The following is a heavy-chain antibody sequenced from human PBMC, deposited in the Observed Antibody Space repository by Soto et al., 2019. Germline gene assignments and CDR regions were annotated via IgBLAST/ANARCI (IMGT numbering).Heavy chain of an antibody. D-gene: IGHD2-2*01. J-gene: IGHJ5*02. V-gene: IGHV3-20*01. Sequence: GGSLRLSCAASGFTFDDYGMSWVRQAPGKGLEWVSGINWNGGSTGYADSVKGRFTISRDNAKNSLYLQRNSLRAEDTALYHCARDFGPAAPYNWFDPWGQGTLVTVSS. CDR2: INWNGGST. CDR3: ARDFGPAAPYNWFDP. CDR1: GFTFDDYG.